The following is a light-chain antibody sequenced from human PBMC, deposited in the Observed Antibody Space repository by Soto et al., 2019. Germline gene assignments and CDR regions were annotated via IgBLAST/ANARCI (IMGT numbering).Light chain of an antibody. CDR2: AAS. CDR1: QGISSY. CDR3: QQLNSYPRT. V-gene: IGKV1-9*01. Sequence: IQLTQSPSSLSASVGDRVTITCRASQGISSYLAWYQQKPGKAPKLLIYAASTLQSGVPSRLSGSGSGTDFTPTLSSLQPEDFATYYCQQLNSYPRTFGQGTKVEIK. J-gene: IGKJ1*01.